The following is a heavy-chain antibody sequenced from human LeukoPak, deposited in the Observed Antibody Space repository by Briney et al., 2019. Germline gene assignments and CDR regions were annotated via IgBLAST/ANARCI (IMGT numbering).Heavy chain of an antibody. V-gene: IGHV3-9*01. CDR2: ISWNSGSI. J-gene: IGHJ4*02. CDR1: GFTFDDYA. CDR3: AKDIELLWFGESSKEYYFDY. Sequence: PGGSLRLSCAASGFTFDDYAMHWVRQAPGKGLEWVSGISWNSGSIGYADSVKGRFTISRDNAKNSLYLQMNSLRAEDTALYYCAKDIELLWFGESSKEYYFDYWGQGTLVTVSS. D-gene: IGHD3-10*01.